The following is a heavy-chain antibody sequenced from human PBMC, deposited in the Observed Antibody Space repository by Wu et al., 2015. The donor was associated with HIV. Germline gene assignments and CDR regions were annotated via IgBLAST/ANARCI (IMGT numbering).Heavy chain of an antibody. D-gene: IGHD3-16*02. CDR1: GYTLTKLS. Sequence: QVQLVQPGAEVKKPGASVKVSCTVSGYTLTKLSMHWVREAPGKGLEWMGGFDPEDGETIYAQNFQGRVTMTEDTSTDTAYMELSSLRSEDTAMYYCATHTTLGSYRYTNFDYWGQGTLVTVSS. V-gene: IGHV1-24*01. J-gene: IGHJ4*02. CDR2: FDPEDGET. CDR3: ATHTTLGSYRYTNFDY.